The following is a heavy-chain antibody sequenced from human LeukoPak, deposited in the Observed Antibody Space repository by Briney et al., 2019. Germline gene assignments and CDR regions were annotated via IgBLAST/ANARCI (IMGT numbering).Heavy chain of an antibody. V-gene: IGHV4-34*01. D-gene: IGHD5-18*01. J-gene: IGHJ6*02. CDR2: INHSGST. CDR1: GGSFSGYY. CDR3: ARLRGGYSYGRTDV. Sequence: SETLSLTCAVYGGSFSGYYWSWIRQPPGQGLEWIGEINHSGSTNYNPSLKSRVTISVDTSKNQFSLKLSSVTAADTAVYYCARLRGGYSYGRTDVWGQGTTVTVSS.